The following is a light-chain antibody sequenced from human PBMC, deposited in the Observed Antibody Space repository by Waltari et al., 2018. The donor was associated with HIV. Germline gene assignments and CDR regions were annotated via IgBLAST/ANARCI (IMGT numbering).Light chain of an antibody. CDR3: VTWDDSLRGVV. CDR1: TSNLGSNY. Sequence: SVVTQPPSASGTPGQRVPISCSGNTSNLGSNYVFWYQHPPGTAPKLLLQRNDQRPSGVPDRFSGSTSGTSASLAISGLRSEDEADYYCVTWDDSLRGVVFGGGTKVAVL. CDR2: RND. J-gene: IGLJ2*01. V-gene: IGLV1-47*01.